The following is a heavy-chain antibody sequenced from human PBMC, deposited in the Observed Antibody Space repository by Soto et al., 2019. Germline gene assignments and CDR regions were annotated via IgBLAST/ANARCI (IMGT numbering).Heavy chain of an antibody. CDR3: AIDLGGDPAY. CDR1: GYTFTSYG. D-gene: IGHD3-16*01. V-gene: IGHV1-18*01. J-gene: IGHJ1*01. Sequence: QVQLVQAGAEVKKPGASVKVSCKASGYTFTSYGISWVRQAPGQGLEWMGWISPYNGNPNYAQKFQGRVTMTTDTSTSTAYMELRSLRSADTAVYYCAIDLGGDPAYWGQGTMVTVSS. CDR2: ISPYNGNP.